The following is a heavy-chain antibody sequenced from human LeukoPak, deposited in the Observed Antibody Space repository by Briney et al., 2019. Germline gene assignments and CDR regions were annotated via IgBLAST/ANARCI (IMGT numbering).Heavy chain of an antibody. CDR2: IDWDDDK. D-gene: IGHD6-19*01. CDR3: ARSGRYSSGWYLDYFDY. Sequence: SGPTLVNPTQTLTLTCTFSGFSLSTSGMCVSWIRQPPGKALGWLARIDWDDDKYYSTSLKTRLTISKDTSKNQVVLTMTNMDPVDTATYCCARSGRYSSGWYLDYFDYWGQGTLVTVSS. J-gene: IGHJ4*02. CDR1: GFSLSTSGMC. V-gene: IGHV2-70*11.